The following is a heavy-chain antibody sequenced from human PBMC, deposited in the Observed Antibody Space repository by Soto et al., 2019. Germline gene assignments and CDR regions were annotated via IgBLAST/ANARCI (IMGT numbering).Heavy chain of an antibody. J-gene: IGHJ6*02. D-gene: IGHD4-17*01. CDR2: IYYSGST. V-gene: IGHV4-39*01. CDR3: ARGGNHDYGDLYYYYYGMDV. Sequence: QLQLQESGPGLVKPSETLSLTCTVSGGSISSSSYYWGWIRQPPGKGLEWIGSIYYSGSTYYNPSLKSRVTISVDTSKNQFSLKLSSVTAADTAVYYCARGGNHDYGDLYYYYYGMDVWGQGTTVTVSS. CDR1: GGSISSSSYY.